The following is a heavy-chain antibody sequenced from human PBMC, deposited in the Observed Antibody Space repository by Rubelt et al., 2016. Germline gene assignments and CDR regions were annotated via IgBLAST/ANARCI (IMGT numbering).Heavy chain of an antibody. D-gene: IGHD3-10*01. Sequence: QVQLQESGPGLVKPSETLSLTCTVSGGSISSYYWSWIRQPPGKGLEWIGNIYYSGSTNYNPSLKSRVTISVDTSKNQLPLQRTAVTAAETAVYYCARGLDSTKTGADWGQGTLVTVSS. CDR3: ARGLDSTKTGAD. J-gene: IGHJ4*02. CDR2: IYYSGST. V-gene: IGHV4-59*01. CDR1: GGSISSYY.